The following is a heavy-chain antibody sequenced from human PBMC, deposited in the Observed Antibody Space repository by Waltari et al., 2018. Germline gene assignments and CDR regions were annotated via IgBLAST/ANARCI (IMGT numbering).Heavy chain of an antibody. CDR1: GGPFRRSV. CDR2: MIPVLNIR. CDR3: VRAPGTTAISTDGGYFDS. V-gene: IGHV1-69*01. D-gene: IGHD2-8*02. Sequence: QLEQSGAGVKKPGSSVRVSCQASGGPFRRSVFAWVRQAPGQGPEWMVGMIPVLNIRNYAQKFQGRVTISADESTTTVYMDLSSLTSEDTAMYYCVRAPGTTAISTDGGYFDSWGQGTLVIVSS. J-gene: IGHJ4*02.